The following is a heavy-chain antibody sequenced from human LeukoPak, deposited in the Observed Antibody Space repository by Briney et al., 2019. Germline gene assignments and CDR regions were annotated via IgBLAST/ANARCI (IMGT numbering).Heavy chain of an antibody. J-gene: IGHJ4*02. V-gene: IGHV3-30*02. D-gene: IGHD2-15*01. CDR1: GFTFSNYG. CDR2: IRYDGYNK. CDR3: GMRQSLLH. Sequence: PGGSLRLSCGASGFTFSNYGMHWVRQAPGKGLEWLAFIRYDGYNKYYADSVKGRFTISRDNSKNTLYLEMNSLRAEDTAVYYCGMRQSLLHWGQGTLVTVSS.